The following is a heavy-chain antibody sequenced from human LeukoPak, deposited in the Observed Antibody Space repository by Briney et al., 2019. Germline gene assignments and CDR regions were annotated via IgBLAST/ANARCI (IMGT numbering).Heavy chain of an antibody. D-gene: IGHD2-15*01. CDR1: GGSISSYY. J-gene: IGHJ3*02. Sequence: PSETLSLTCTVSGGSISSYYWSWIRQPPGKGLEWIGYIYYSGSTNYNPSLKSRVTISVDTSKNQFSLKLSSVTAADTAVYYCARELYSDAFDIWGQGTMVTVPS. CDR3: ARELYSDAFDI. V-gene: IGHV4-59*01. CDR2: IYYSGST.